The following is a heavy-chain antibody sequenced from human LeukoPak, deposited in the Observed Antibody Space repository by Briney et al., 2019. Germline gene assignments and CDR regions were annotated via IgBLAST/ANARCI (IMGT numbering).Heavy chain of an antibody. J-gene: IGHJ4*02. CDR2: IIPIFGTA. CDR3: ASSGYSRSWYYFDY. D-gene: IGHD6-13*01. V-gene: IGHV1-69*01. CDR1: GGTFSSYS. Sequence: SVNVSCKSSGGTFSSYSISWVRQAPGRGLEWMGVIIPIFGTANYAQKFQGRVTITADESTSTAYMEMGRMRSEDTAVYYCASSGYSRSWYYFDYWGQGTLVTVSS.